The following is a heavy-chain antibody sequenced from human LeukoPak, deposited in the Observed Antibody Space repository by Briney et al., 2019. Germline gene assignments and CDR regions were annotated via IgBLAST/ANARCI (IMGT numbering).Heavy chain of an antibody. CDR1: GYTFTGYY. CDR2: IDPNSGGT. Sequence: ASVKVSCKASGYTFTGYYMHWVRQAPGQGLEWMGWIDPNSGGTNYAQKFRGRVTMTRDTSISTAYMELSRLRSDDTAVYYCARMVVVATTTPFYYYYYYMDVWGKGTTVTVSS. D-gene: IGHD2-15*01. J-gene: IGHJ6*03. V-gene: IGHV1-2*02. CDR3: ARMVVVATTTPFYYYYYYMDV.